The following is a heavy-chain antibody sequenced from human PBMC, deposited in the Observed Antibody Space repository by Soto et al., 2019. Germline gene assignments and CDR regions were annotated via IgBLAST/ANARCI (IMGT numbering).Heavy chain of an antibody. CDR2: ISYDGSNK. J-gene: IGHJ4*02. D-gene: IGHD2-2*01. CDR3: ARKVLVSATTPASDY. CDR1: GFTFSSYA. V-gene: IGHV3-30-3*01. Sequence: QVQLVESGGGVVQPGRSLRLSCAASGFTFSSYAMHWVRQAPGKGLEWVAVISYDGSNKYYADSVKGRFTISRDNSKNTLYLQMNSLRAEDTAVYYRARKVLVSATTPASDYWGQGTLGTVSS.